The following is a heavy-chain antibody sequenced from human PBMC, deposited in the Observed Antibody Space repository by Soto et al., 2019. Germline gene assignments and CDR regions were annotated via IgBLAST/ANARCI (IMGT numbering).Heavy chain of an antibody. D-gene: IGHD3-3*01. CDR3: ARANDDFWRALDY. CDR2: MYHSGST. V-gene: IGHV4-30-2*01. J-gene: IGHJ4*02. Sequence: SETLSLTCAVSGVSISSGGYSWSWIRQPPGKGLEWIGYMYHSGSTYYNPSLKSRVTISVDRSKNQFSLNLSSVTATDTAMYYCARANDDFWRALDYWGQGTVVT. CDR1: GVSISSGGYS.